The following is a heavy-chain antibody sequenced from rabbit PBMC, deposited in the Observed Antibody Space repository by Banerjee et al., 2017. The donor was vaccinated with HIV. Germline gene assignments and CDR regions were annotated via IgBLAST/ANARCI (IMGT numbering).Heavy chain of an antibody. V-gene: IGHV1S40*01. Sequence: QSLEESGGDLVKPGASLTLTCTASGFSFNSYYYMYWVRQAPGKGLEWIAYIYPDYGTTDYATWVNGRFTISLDNAQNTVFLRMTSLTAADTATYFCARDLGAGYGAWRAGALNLWGQGTLVTVS. CDR1: GFSFNSYYY. J-gene: IGHJ4*01. D-gene: IGHD6-1*01. CDR2: IYPDYGTT. CDR3: ARDLGAGYGAWRAGALNL.